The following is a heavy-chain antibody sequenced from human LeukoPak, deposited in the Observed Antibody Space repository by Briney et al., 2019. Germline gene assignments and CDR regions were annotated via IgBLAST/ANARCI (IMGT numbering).Heavy chain of an antibody. CDR1: GGSIINYY. CDR3: ARLKYYDSTGYSPGYYMDV. J-gene: IGHJ6*03. Sequence: SDTLSLTCTVSGGSIINYYWSCIRQPAGTGLEWVGRIYVTGSTIYNPSLQSRLSMSVDTSKNQFSLRLTSVTAADTAVYYCARLKYYDSTGYSPGYYMDVWGKGITVTVSS. V-gene: IGHV4-4*07. CDR2: IYVTGST. D-gene: IGHD3-22*01.